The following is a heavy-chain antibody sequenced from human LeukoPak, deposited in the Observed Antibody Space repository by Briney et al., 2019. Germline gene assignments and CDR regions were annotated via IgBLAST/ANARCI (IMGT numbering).Heavy chain of an antibody. D-gene: IGHD3-3*01. J-gene: IGHJ4*02. CDR3: ARLREIPVFGVVTKSTSYFDY. CDR2: IKQDRSEK. CDR1: GFTFTNYW. Sequence: GGSLRLSCAASGFTFTNYWMSWVRQAPGKGLELVANIKQDRSEKYYVDSVKGRFTISRDNAKNSLCLQMNSLRAEDTAVYYCARLREIPVFGVVTKSTSYFDYWGQGTLVTVSS. V-gene: IGHV3-7*01.